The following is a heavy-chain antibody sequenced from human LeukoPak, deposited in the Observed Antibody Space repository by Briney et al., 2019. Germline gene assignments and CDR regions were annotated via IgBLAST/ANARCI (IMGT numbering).Heavy chain of an antibody. CDR2: IKSKTDGGTT. D-gene: IGHD2-2*01. CDR3: TTTLVPAAPYYFDY. V-gene: IGHV3-15*01. J-gene: IGHJ4*02. Sequence: GGSHRLSCAASGFTFNNAEMSWVRQAPGKGLEWVGLIKSKTDGGTTDYAAPVKGRFTISRDDSKNTLYLQMNSLKTEDTAVYYCTTTLVPAAPYYFDYWGQATLVTVSS. CDR1: GFTFNNAE.